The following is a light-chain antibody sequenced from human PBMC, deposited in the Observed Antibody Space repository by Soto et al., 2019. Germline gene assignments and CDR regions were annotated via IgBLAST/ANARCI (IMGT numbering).Light chain of an antibody. CDR1: QSVGSRS. CDR2: GTS. CDR3: QQYVRSPT. Sequence: EIVLTQSPGTLSLSPGERATLSCRASQSVGSRSLAWYQQKPGQAPRVLLYGTSERATGIPDRFSGSGSGTEFTLTISRLEPEDFAVYFCQQYVRSPTFVLGTKVDSK. V-gene: IGKV3-20*01. J-gene: IGKJ1*01.